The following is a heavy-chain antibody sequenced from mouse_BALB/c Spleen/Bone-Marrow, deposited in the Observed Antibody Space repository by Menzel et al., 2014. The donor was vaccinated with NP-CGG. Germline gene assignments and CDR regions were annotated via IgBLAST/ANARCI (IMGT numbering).Heavy chain of an antibody. Sequence: ESGAELARPGASVKMSCKASGYTFTSYTMHWVKQRPGQGLEWIGYINPSSGYTNYNQKFKDKATLTAGKSSSTAYMQLSSLTSEDSAVYYCAAGYYGNSGWFAYWGQGTLVTVSA. CDR2: INPSSGYT. V-gene: IGHV1-4*01. D-gene: IGHD2-1*01. J-gene: IGHJ3*01. CDR1: GYTFTSYT. CDR3: AAGYYGNSGWFAY.